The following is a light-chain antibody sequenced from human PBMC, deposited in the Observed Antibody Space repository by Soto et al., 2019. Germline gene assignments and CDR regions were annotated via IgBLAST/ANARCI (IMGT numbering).Light chain of an antibody. V-gene: IGKV3-15*01. J-gene: IGKJ2*01. CDR1: QSFAVN. CDR2: GAS. CDR3: QQYHNWPVT. Sequence: EIVMTQSPATLSVSPGERVTLSCRASQSFAVNLAWYQQKPGQAPRLLIYGASTRATGIPAKFSGSGSGTEITLTISSLQSEDFAVYYCQQYHNWPVTFGQGTKLEFK.